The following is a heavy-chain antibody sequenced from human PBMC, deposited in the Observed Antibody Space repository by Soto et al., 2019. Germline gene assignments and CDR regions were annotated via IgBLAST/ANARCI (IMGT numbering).Heavy chain of an antibody. CDR2: IWYDGSNK. D-gene: IGHD5-18*01. V-gene: IGHV3-33*01. CDR3: ARDPLGYSYGSKDYYGMDV. Sequence: GGSLRLSCAASGFTFSSYGMHWVRQAPGKGLEWVAVIWYDGSNKYYADSVKGRFTISRDNSKNTLYLQMNSLRAEDTAVYYCARDPLGYSYGSKDYYGMDVWGQGTTVTVSS. J-gene: IGHJ6*02. CDR1: GFTFSSYG.